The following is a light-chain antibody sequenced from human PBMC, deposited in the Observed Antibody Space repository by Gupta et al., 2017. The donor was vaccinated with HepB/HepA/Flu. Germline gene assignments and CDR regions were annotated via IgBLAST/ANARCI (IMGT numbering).Light chain of an antibody. CDR3: QQRSNWPPALT. V-gene: IGKV3-11*01. Sequence: EIVLTQSPATLSLSPGERATLSCRASQSVRSYLAWYQQKPGQAPRLLIYDASNRATGIPARFSGSGSWTDFTLTISSLEPEDFAVYYCQQRSNWPPALTFGGGTKVEIK. J-gene: IGKJ4*01. CDR1: QSVRSY. CDR2: DAS.